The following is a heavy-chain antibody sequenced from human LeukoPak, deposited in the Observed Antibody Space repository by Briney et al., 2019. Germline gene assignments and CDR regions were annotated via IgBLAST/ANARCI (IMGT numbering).Heavy chain of an antibody. CDR3: TRGRSGSRSSHYFDY. V-gene: IGHV3-49*03. D-gene: IGHD6-6*01. J-gene: IGHJ4*02. CDR2: IRSKAYDGTT. Sequence: GGSLRLSCTSSGFTFGDYAMSWFRQAPGKGLEWVGFIRSKAYDGTTEYAASVKGRFTISRDDSKSIAYLQMNSLKTEDTAIYYCTRGRSGSRSSHYFDYWGQGTLVTVSS. CDR1: GFTFGDYA.